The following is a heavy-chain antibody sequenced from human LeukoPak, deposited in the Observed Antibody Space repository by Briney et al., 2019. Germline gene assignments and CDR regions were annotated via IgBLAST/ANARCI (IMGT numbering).Heavy chain of an antibody. V-gene: IGHV3-7*01. CDR1: EFTFSSYW. Sequence: PGGSLRLSCVSTEFTFSSYWMSWVRQAPGKGLEWVATIKEDGSEEYYADSVKGRFTISRDDAKNSLFLQMNSLRAEDTAVYYCVTFWGSIEGGWVRNGMDVWGQGTTVTVTS. CDR2: IKEDGSEE. J-gene: IGHJ6*02. CDR3: VTFWGSIEGGWVRNGMDV. D-gene: IGHD6-19*01.